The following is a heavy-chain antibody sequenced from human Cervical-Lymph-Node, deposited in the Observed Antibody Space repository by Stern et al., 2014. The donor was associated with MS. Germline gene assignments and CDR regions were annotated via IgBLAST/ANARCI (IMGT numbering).Heavy chain of an antibody. CDR3: ARVRYCSGGSCFYGMDV. Sequence: VQLVQSGAEVKKPGASVKVSCKASGYTFTSYGISWVRQAPGQVLEWMGWISAYNGNTNDAQKVQGRVPMTTDTSSSTAYMELRSLRSDDTAVYYCARVRYCSGGSCFYGMDVWGQGTTVTVSS. CDR1: GYTFTSYG. J-gene: IGHJ6*02. D-gene: IGHD2-15*01. V-gene: IGHV1-18*01. CDR2: ISAYNGNT.